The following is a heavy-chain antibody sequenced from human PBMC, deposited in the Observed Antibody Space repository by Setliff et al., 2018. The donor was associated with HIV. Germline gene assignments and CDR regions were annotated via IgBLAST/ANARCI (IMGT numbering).Heavy chain of an antibody. Sequence: PGESLKISCAANGFSFSSYAMSWVRQAPGKGLEWVSGIGGSGGSSYYADSVKGRFTISRDYSKNTLYLQMNSLRAEDTAVYYCAKAPEADDSGYAGDYWGQGTRVTVSS. V-gene: IGHV3-23*01. CDR2: IGGSGGSS. CDR1: GFSFSSYA. J-gene: IGHJ4*02. D-gene: IGHD5-12*01. CDR3: AKAPEADDSGYAGDY.